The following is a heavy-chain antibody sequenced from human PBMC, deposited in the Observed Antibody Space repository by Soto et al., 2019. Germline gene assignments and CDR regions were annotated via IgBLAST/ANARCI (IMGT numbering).Heavy chain of an antibody. D-gene: IGHD2-15*01. CDR2: ISAYNGNT. CDR3: ARVYCSGGSCYLGFGWYYYYMDV. CDR1: GYTFTSYG. Sequence: ASVKVSCKASGYTFTSYGISWVRQAPGQGLEWMGWISAYNGNTNYAQKPQGRVTMTTDTSTSTAYMELRSLRSDDTAVYYCARVYCSGGSCYLGFGWYYYYMDVWGKGTTVTVSS. J-gene: IGHJ6*03. V-gene: IGHV1-18*01.